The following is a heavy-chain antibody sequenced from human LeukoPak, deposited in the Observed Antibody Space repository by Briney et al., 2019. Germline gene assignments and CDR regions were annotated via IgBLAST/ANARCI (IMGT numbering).Heavy chain of an antibody. CDR3: ASVSGSGVATGSRTFDL. CDR1: VGSISSFS. Sequence: PSETLSLTCSVSVGSISSFSWAWIRQPPGKGLEWIGFVYKRQGANYHPSLESRLTISVDTSNNQFSLKLTSVTAADAAVYYCASVSGSGVATGSRTFDLWGQGTMVTVSS. D-gene: IGHD2-8*01. CDR2: VYKRQGA. J-gene: IGHJ3*01. V-gene: IGHV4-59*01.